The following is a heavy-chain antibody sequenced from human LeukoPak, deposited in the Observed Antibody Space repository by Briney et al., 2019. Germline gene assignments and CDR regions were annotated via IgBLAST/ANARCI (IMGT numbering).Heavy chain of an antibody. V-gene: IGHV3-23*01. J-gene: IGHJ5*02. CDR2: INGGGAST. CDR1: GFTFSSYA. Sequence: PGGSLRLSCAASGFTFSSYAMNWVRQAPGKGLEWVSSINGGGASTYYAGSVKGRFTISRDNSKNTLYLQMNNLRADDTAVYYCATRYSWGQGTLVTVS. D-gene: IGHD3-9*01. CDR3: ATRYS.